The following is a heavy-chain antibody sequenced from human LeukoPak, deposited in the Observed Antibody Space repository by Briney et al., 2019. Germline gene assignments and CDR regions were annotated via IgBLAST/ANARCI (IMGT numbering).Heavy chain of an antibody. J-gene: IGHJ4*02. V-gene: IGHV4-30-2*01. CDR1: GGSISSGGFL. CDR2: INHSGST. D-gene: IGHD6-19*01. CDR3: VWSVAGAANDY. Sequence: SQTLSLTCTVSGGSISSGGFLWGWIRQPPGKGLEWIGEINHSGSTNYNPSLKSRVTISVDTSKKQFSLKLSSVTAADTAVYYCVWSVAGAANDYWGQGTLVTVSS.